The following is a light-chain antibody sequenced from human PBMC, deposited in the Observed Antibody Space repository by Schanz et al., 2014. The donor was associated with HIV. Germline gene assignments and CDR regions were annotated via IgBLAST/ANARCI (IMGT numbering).Light chain of an antibody. J-gene: IGLJ1*01. CDR1: SSDVGGYDY. V-gene: IGLV2-11*01. Sequence: QSALTQPRSVSGSPGQSVTISCTGTSSDVGGYDYVSWYQQHPGKAPKLMIYEVTKRPSGVSDRFSGSKSGNMAYLTISALQVEDEADYYCASYTTSHTFVFGTGTKLTVL. CDR2: EVT. CDR3: ASYTTSHTFV.